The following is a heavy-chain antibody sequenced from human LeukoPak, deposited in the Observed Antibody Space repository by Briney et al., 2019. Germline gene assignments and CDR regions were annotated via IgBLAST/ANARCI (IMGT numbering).Heavy chain of an antibody. CDR1: GFTFGTYW. Sequence: PGGSLRLSCGASGFTFGTYWMHWVRRAPGKGLVWVSRINPDGSSTGYADSVRGRFTISRDNAKNTLYLQMNSLRAEDTAVYYCTKDFDAATGYWGQGTLVTVSS. J-gene: IGHJ4*02. V-gene: IGHV3-74*01. CDR2: INPDGSST. CDR3: TKDFDAATGY. D-gene: IGHD3-9*01.